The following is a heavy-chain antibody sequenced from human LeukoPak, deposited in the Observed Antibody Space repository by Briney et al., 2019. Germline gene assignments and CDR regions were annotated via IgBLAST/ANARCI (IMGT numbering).Heavy chain of an antibody. Sequence: SETLSLTCTVSGASISSYYWSWIRQPPGKGLEWIGYIYNSGSTNYNPSLTSRVTISVDTSKNQFSLKLSSVTAVDTAVYYCARYYYDSGSYYSRFAFDIWGQGTMVTVSS. CDR3: ARYYYDSGSYYSRFAFDI. J-gene: IGHJ3*02. CDR2: IYNSGST. CDR1: GASISSYY. V-gene: IGHV4-59*08. D-gene: IGHD3-10*01.